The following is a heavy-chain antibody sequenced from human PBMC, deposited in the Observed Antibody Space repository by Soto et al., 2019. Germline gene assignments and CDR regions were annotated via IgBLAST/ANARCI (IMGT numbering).Heavy chain of an antibody. D-gene: IGHD3-16*01. Sequence: QVQLVQSGPEVKKTGTSVKVSCKASGGTFSSRAISWVRQAPGQGLEWMGGIIPVFGRVNYAEKFQDRVTITAEESTGTGYMELSSLRSEDTALYYCANSRGGTFLGYHGMDIWGQGTTVSVSS. CDR3: ANSRGGTFLGYHGMDI. CDR1: GGTFSSRA. V-gene: IGHV1-69*01. CDR2: IIPVFGRV. J-gene: IGHJ6*02.